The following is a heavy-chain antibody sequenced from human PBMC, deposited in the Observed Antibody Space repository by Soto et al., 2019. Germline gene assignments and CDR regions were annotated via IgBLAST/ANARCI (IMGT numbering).Heavy chain of an antibody. CDR1: GGSISSSSYY. CDR2: IYYSGST. D-gene: IGHD6-13*01. CDR3: ARGQQLVIAYYYYYGMDV. Sequence: SETLSLTCTVSGGSISSSSYYWSWIRQPPGKGLEWIGYIYYSGSTNYNPSLKSRVTISVDTSKNQFSLKLSSVTAADTAVYYCARGQQLVIAYYYYYGMDVWGQGTTVTVSS. V-gene: IGHV4-61*01. J-gene: IGHJ6*02.